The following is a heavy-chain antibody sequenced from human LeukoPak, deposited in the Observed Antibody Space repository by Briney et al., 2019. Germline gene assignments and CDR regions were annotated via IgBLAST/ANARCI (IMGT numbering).Heavy chain of an antibody. CDR2: FNPNTGNP. CDR3: ARPSGTIFGVVTPFDY. D-gene: IGHD3-3*01. Sequence: ASVKVSCKASGYTFITYGINWVRQAPGQGLGGLGWFNPNTGNPMYAQGFTGRFVFSLDTSVSTAYLQISSLKAEDTAVYYCARPSGTIFGVVTPFDYWGQGTLVTVSS. J-gene: IGHJ4*02. CDR1: GYTFITYG. V-gene: IGHV7-4-1*02.